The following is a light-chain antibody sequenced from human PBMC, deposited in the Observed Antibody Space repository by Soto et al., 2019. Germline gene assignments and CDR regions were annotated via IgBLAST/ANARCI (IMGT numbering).Light chain of an antibody. CDR2: GAY. V-gene: IGKV3-15*01. CDR3: HQNDDWPPYT. J-gene: IGKJ2*01. Sequence: EIEMTQSPATLSLSPGERATVSCRASQSVGNNLAWYQQKSGQAPRLLIYGAYTRAAGVPARFSGTGSGTEFTLTISSLQSEDFAVYYCHQNDDWPPYTFGRGTKLEFK. CDR1: QSVGNN.